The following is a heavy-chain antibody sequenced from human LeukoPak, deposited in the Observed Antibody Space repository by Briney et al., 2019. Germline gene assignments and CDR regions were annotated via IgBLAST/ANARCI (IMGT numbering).Heavy chain of an antibody. J-gene: IGHJ4*02. D-gene: IGHD6-13*01. CDR3: AGNSRDSSPNY. V-gene: IGHV3-66*02. Sequence: PGGSLRLSCAASGFTVSRNYMNWVRQAPGKGLEWVSVIYSGGSTYYADSVKGRFTISRDNSKNTLYLQMNSLRAEDTAVYYCAGNSRDSSPNYWGQGTLVTASS. CDR2: IYSGGST. CDR1: GFTVSRNY.